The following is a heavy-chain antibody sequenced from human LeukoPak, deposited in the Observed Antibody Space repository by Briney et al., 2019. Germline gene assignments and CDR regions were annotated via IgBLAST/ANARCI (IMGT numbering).Heavy chain of an antibody. CDR1: GYXFTGYY. Sequence: ASVKVSCKASGYXFTGYYIHWVRQAPGQGLEWMGWINPNSGGTNYAQKFQGRVTMTRDTSISTAYMELSRLRSDDTAVYYCASDIRGGYCSGGVDYWGQGTLVTVSS. V-gene: IGHV1-2*02. CDR3: ASDIRGGYCSGGVDY. D-gene: IGHD2-2*03. J-gene: IGHJ4*02. CDR2: INPNSGGT.